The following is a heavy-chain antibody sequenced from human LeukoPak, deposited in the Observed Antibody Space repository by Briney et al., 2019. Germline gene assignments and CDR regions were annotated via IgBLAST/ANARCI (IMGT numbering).Heavy chain of an antibody. V-gene: IGHV4-59*01. CDR2: VSYTGNT. Sequence: SETLSLTCIVSGGSMKSYYWSWIRQPPGKGLEWIGYVSYTGNTNYNPSLKSRVTMSVDTSKNQFSLKLISVTAADTAMYYCARGVVAATLFWFDPWGQGTLVTVSS. D-gene: IGHD2-15*01. CDR3: ARGVVAATLFWFDP. CDR1: GGSMKSYY. J-gene: IGHJ5*02.